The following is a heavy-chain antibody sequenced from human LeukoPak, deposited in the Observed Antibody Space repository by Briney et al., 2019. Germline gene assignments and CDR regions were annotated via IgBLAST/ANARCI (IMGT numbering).Heavy chain of an antibody. CDR2: IRGSGDRT. J-gene: IGHJ6*03. V-gene: IGHV3-23*01. D-gene: IGHD1-26*01. Sequence: PGGSLRLSCAASGFTFSSYAMSWVRQAPGKGLEWVSAIRGSGDRTHYADSVKGRFTISRDNSKNTLYLQMNSLRAEDTAVYYCAKDSKIVGATFRSYHYMDVWGKGTLVTVSS. CDR1: GFTFSSYA. CDR3: AKDSKIVGATFRSYHYMDV.